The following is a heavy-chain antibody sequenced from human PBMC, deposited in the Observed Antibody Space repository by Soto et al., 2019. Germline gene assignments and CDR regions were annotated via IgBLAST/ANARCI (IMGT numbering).Heavy chain of an antibody. V-gene: IGHV3-30*18. CDR3: AKGGNWNTNYGMDV. CDR1: GFTFSLFG. Sequence: GGSLRLSCAASGFTFSLFGMHWVRQAPGKGLEWVAVLSFDGSNKYYTDSVKGRFTISRDNSKNMLYLQMSSLRAADTAVYYCAKGGNWNTNYGMDVWGQGTTVTVSS. J-gene: IGHJ6*02. CDR2: LSFDGSNK. D-gene: IGHD1-20*01.